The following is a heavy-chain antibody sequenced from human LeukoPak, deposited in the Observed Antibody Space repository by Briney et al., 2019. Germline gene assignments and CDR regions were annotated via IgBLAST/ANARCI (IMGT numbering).Heavy chain of an antibody. CDR1: GFTFSGSA. J-gene: IGHJ3*02. V-gene: IGHV3-73*01. Sequence: GGSLRLYCAASGFTFSGSAMHWVRQASGKGLEWVGRIRSKANSYATAYGATVKGRFTISRDDSKNTAYLQMNSLKTEDTSVYYCTTIGEYYVWGSYRLGDAFDIWGQGTMVTVSS. CDR2: IRSKANSYAT. D-gene: IGHD3-16*02. CDR3: TTIGEYYVWGSYRLGDAFDI.